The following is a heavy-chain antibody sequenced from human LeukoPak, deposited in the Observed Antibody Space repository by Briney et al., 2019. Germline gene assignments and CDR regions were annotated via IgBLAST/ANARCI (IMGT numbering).Heavy chain of an antibody. J-gene: IGHJ6*02. CDR2: ISSSSSYI. CDR3: ARERRDSSSWYYYYYGMDV. V-gene: IGHV3-21*01. D-gene: IGHD6-13*01. Sequence: GGSLRLSCAASGFTFSSHSMNWVRQAPGKGLEWVSSISSSSSYIYYADSVKGRFTISRDNAKNSLYLQMDSLRAEDTAVHYCARERRDSSSWYYYYYGMDVWGQGTTVTVSS. CDR1: GFTFSSHS.